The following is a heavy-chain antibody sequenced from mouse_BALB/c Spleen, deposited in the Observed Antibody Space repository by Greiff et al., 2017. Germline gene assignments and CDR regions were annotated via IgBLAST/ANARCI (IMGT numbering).Heavy chain of an antibody. V-gene: IGHV2-9*02. CDR1: GFSLTSYG. D-gene: IGHD4-1*01. CDR3: ARADWDAMDY. CDR2: IWAGGST. J-gene: IGHJ4*01. Sequence: QVQLKQSGPGLVAPSQSLSITCTASGFSLTSYGVHWVRQPPGKGLEWLGVIWAGGSTNYNSALMSRLSISKDNTKSQVFLKMNSLQTDDTAMYYCARADWDAMDYWGQGTSVTVSS.